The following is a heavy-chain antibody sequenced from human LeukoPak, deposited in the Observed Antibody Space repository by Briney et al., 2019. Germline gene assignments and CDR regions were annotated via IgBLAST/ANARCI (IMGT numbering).Heavy chain of an antibody. CDR2: ISYDGSNK. CDR3: AKGGYPSYYFDY. D-gene: IGHD3-16*02. J-gene: IGHJ4*02. CDR1: GFTFSSYG. V-gene: IGHV3-30*18. Sequence: GGSLRLSCAASGFTFSSYGMHWVRQAPGKGLEWVAVISYDGSNKYYADSVKGRFAISRDNSKNTLYLQMNSLRAEDTAVYYCAKGGYPSYYFDYWGQGTLVTVSS.